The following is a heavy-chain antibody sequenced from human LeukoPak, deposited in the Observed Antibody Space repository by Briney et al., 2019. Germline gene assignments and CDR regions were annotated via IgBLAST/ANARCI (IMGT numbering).Heavy chain of an antibody. J-gene: IGHJ4*02. V-gene: IGHV3-30*02. Sequence: GGSLRLSCAASGFTFSSYGMHWVRQAPGKGLEWVAFIRSDGSNKYYADSVKGRFTISRDNSKNTLYLQMNSLRAEDTAVYYCAKGKGSYCDGDCSSRILDHWGQGTLVTVSS. CDR2: IRSDGSNK. D-gene: IGHD2-21*02. CDR1: GFTFSSYG. CDR3: AKGKGSYCDGDCSSRILDH.